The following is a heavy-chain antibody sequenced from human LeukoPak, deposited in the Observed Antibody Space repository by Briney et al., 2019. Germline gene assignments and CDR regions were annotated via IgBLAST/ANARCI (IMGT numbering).Heavy chain of an antibody. Sequence: PGGSLRLSCAASGFTFSSYSMNGVRQAPGKGLEWVSSISSSSSYIYYADSVKGRFTISRDNAKNSLYLQMNSLRAEDTAVYYCARDLGNGDDYWGQGTLVTVSS. V-gene: IGHV3-21*01. J-gene: IGHJ4*02. CDR3: ARDLGNGDDY. CDR1: GFTFSSYS. CDR2: ISSSSSYI. D-gene: IGHD4-17*01.